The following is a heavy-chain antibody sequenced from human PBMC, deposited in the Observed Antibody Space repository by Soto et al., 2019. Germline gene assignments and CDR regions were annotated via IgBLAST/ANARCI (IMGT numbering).Heavy chain of an antibody. CDR3: ARLSVAGTGYYYYGMDV. V-gene: IGHV4-39*01. CDR1: GGSISSSSYY. CDR2: IYYSGST. Sequence: PSETLSLTCTVSGGSISSSSYYWGWIRQPPGKGLEWIGSIYYSGSTYYNPSLKSRVTISVDTSKNQFSLKLSSVTAADTAVYYCARLSVAGTGYYYYGMDVWGQGTTVTVSS. D-gene: IGHD6-19*01. J-gene: IGHJ6*02.